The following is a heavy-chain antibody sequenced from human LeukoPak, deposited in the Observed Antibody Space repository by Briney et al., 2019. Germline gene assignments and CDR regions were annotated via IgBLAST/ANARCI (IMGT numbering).Heavy chain of an antibody. CDR2: MNPNSGNT. CDR1: GYTFTSYD. Sequence: ASVKVSCKASGYTFTSYDINWVRQATGQGLEWMGWMNPNSGNTGYAQKFQGRVTMTRNTSISTAYMELSSLRSEDTAVYYCARALKLERRLPSKNWFDPWGQGTLVTVSS. J-gene: IGHJ5*02. D-gene: IGHD1-1*01. V-gene: IGHV1-8*01. CDR3: ARALKLERRLPSKNWFDP.